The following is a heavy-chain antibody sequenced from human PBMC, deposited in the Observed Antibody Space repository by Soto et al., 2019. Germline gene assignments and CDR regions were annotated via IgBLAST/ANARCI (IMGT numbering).Heavy chain of an antibody. CDR1: GGSFSGYF. CDR2: INHRGST. Sequence: QVQLQQWGAGLLKPSETLSLTCAVHGGSFSGYFWTWIRQTPGKGLEWIGEINHRGSTNYNPSLGRRVTMSVATPTIQFSLRLRSVTAADTAVYYCSRRGTTYSGSGIHSGVVDFWGQGTRVAVSS. V-gene: IGHV4-34*02. J-gene: IGHJ4*02. D-gene: IGHD3-10*01. CDR3: SRRGTTYSGSGIHSGVVDF.